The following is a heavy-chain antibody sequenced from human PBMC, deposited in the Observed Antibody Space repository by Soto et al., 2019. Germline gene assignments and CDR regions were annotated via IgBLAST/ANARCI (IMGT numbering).Heavy chain of an antibody. V-gene: IGHV1-69*02. J-gene: IGHJ5*02. CDR3: ARPPSVP. Sequence: QVQLVQSGAEVKKPGFSVKVSCKASVGSFSSYTISWVRQAPGQGLEWMGRIIPILGIATCAQKFQGRVTITAVKSTSTAYIELSSLRSEDTAVYYYARPPSVPWGQGTLVTVSS. CDR2: IIPILGIA. CDR1: VGSFSSYT.